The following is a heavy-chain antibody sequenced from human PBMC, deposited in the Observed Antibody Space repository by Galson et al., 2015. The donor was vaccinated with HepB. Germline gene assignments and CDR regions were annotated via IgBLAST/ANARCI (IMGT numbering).Heavy chain of an antibody. Sequence: SVKVSCKASGYAFTSYGISWVRQAPGQGLEWMGWISAYNGNTNYAQKFQGRVTITADESTSTAYMELSSLRSEDTAVYYCARAARYSYGFVWDAFDIWGQGAMVTVSS. CDR3: ARAARYSYGFVWDAFDI. CDR1: GYAFTSYG. D-gene: IGHD5-18*01. V-gene: IGHV1-18*04. CDR2: ISAYNGNT. J-gene: IGHJ3*02.